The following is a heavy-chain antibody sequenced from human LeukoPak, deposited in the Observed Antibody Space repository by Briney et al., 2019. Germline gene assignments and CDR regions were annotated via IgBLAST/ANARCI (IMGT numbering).Heavy chain of an antibody. D-gene: IGHD3-10*01. CDR1: GYTLTELS. Sequence: GASVKVSCKVSGYTLTELSMHWVRQAPGKGLEWMGGFDPEDGETIYAQKFQGRVTMTEDTSTDTAYMELSSLRSEDTAVYYCARVWALYGSGSSDPDYYYYGMDVWGQGTTVTVSS. CDR3: ARVWALYGSGSSDPDYYYYGMDV. J-gene: IGHJ6*02. V-gene: IGHV1-24*01. CDR2: FDPEDGET.